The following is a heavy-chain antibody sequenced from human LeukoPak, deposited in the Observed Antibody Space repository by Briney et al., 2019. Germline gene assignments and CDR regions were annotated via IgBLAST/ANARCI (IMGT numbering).Heavy chain of an antibody. CDR2: IYYSGST. D-gene: IGHD4-17*01. CDR3: ARGDDGALDY. CDR1: GGSISGGGYY. J-gene: IGHJ4*02. Sequence: SGTLSLTCTVSGGSISGGGYYWSWIRQHPGKGLEWIGYIYYSGSTYYNPSLKSRVTISVDTSKNQFSLKLSSVTAADTAVYYCARGDDGALDYWGQGTLVTVSS. V-gene: IGHV4-31*03.